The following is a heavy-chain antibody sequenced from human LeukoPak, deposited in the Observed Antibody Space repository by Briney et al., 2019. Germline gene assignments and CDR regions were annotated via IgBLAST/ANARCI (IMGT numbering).Heavy chain of an antibody. V-gene: IGHV3-30*03. D-gene: IGHD2-15*01. Sequence: RSLRLSCAASGFTFSSYGMHWVRQAPGKGLEWVAVISYDGSNKYYADSVKGRFTISRDNSKNTLYLQMNSLRAGDTAVYYCARAPDSSGVFDYWGQGTLVTVSS. CDR1: GFTFSSYG. J-gene: IGHJ4*02. CDR3: ARAPDSSGVFDY. CDR2: ISYDGSNK.